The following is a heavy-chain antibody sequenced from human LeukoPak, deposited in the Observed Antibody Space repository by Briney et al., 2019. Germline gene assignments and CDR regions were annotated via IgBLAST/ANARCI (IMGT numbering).Heavy chain of an antibody. CDR3: ARGGGWGNWNDAVDY. J-gene: IGHJ4*02. CDR1: GGSIGSHY. Sequence: PSETLSLTCTVSGGSIGSHYWTWTRQTPGKGLEWIGYIHNSGSTKYNPSLKSPVSISVDTSKNQFSLKVNSVTAADTAVYCCARGGGWGNWNDAVDYWGQGTLVTVSS. D-gene: IGHD1-1*01. V-gene: IGHV4-59*11. CDR2: IHNSGST.